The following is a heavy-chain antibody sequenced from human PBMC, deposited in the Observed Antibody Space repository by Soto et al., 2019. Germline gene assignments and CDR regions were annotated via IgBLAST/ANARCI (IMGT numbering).Heavy chain of an antibody. CDR1: GGSISSYY. CDR3: ARRYGDCFDY. CDR2: IYYSGST. Sequence: QVQLQESGPGLVKPSETLSLTCTVSGGSISSYYWSWIRQPPGKGLEWIGYIYYSGSTKYNPSLKSRITISVDTSKNQYSRKLSSVTAADTAVYYCARRYGDCFDYWGQGTLVTVSS. D-gene: IGHD4-17*01. J-gene: IGHJ4*02. V-gene: IGHV4-59*08.